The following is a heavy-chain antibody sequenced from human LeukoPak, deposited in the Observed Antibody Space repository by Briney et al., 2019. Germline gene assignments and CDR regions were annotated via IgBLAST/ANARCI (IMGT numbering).Heavy chain of an antibody. Sequence: GGSLRLSCAASGFTFSSYAMSWVRQAPGKGLEWVSAISGSGGSTYYADSVKGRFTISRDNSKNTLYLQMNSLRAEDTAVYYCARDRSSWYDAFDIWGQGTMVTVSS. V-gene: IGHV3-23*01. J-gene: IGHJ3*02. CDR2: ISGSGGST. D-gene: IGHD6-13*01. CDR3: ARDRSSWYDAFDI. CDR1: GFTFSSYA.